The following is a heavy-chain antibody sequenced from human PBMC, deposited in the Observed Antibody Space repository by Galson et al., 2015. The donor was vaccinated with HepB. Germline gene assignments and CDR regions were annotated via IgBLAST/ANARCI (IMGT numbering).Heavy chain of an antibody. CDR3: ARDASPWGEGAFDI. CDR2: IYSGGST. V-gene: IGHV3-53*01. Sequence: SLRLSCAASGFTVSSNYMSWVRQAPGKGLEWVSVIYSGGSTYYADSVKGRFTISRDNSKNTLYLQMNSLRAEDTAVYYCARDASPWGEGAFDIWGQGTMVTVSS. CDR1: GFTVSSNY. J-gene: IGHJ3*02. D-gene: IGHD3-16*01.